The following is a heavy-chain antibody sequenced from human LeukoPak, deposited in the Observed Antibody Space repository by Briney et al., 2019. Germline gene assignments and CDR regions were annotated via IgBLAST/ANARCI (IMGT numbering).Heavy chain of an antibody. J-gene: IGHJ4*02. CDR3: ARAPLWFGELLPFDY. D-gene: IGHD3-10*01. CDR2: INPNSGGT. CDR1: GYTFTGYY. Sequence: ASVKVSRKASGYTFTGYYMHWVRQAPGQGLEWMGWINPNSGGTNYAQKSQGWVTMTRDTSISTAYMELSRLRSDDTAVYYCARAPLWFGELLPFDYWGQGTLVTVSS. V-gene: IGHV1-2*04.